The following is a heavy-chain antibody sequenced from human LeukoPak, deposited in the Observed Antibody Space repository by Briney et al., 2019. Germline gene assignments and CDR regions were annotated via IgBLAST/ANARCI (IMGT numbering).Heavy chain of an antibody. Sequence: ASVKVSCKASGHTFTGYYMHWVRQAPGEGLEWMGWINPNSGGTNHAQTFQGSVTMTRDTSISTAYLELSRLRSDDTAVYYCARTDTAMGSFDYWGQGTLVTVSS. V-gene: IGHV1-2*02. CDR1: GHTFTGYY. CDR3: ARTDTAMGSFDY. J-gene: IGHJ4*02. D-gene: IGHD5-18*01. CDR2: INPNSGGT.